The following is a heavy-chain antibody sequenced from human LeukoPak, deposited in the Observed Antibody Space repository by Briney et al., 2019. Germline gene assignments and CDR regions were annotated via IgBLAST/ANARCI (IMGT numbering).Heavy chain of an antibody. CDR2: IRSSSIYI. V-gene: IGHV3-21*01. J-gene: IGHJ3*01. CDR1: GFTFSSYS. CDR3: AMKAVPRPRLHDAFDF. Sequence: PGGSLRLSCAASGFTFSSYSMNWVRQAPGKGLEWVSSIRSSSIYIYYADSVRGRFTISRDNAKNSLYLQMNSLRAEDTAVYYCAMKAVPRPRLHDAFDFWGQGTVVSVSS. D-gene: IGHD5-24*01.